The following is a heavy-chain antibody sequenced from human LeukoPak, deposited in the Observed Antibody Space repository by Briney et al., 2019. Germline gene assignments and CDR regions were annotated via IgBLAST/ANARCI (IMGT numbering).Heavy chain of an antibody. CDR3: ARAPPSYTFYYYYMDV. CDR1: GGSISSYY. V-gene: IGHV4-59*12. Sequence: SETLSLTCTVSGGSISSYYWSWIRQPPGKGLEWIGYIYYSGSTNYNPSLKSRVTISVDTSKNQFSLKLSSVTAADTAVYYCARAPPSYTFYYYYMDVWGKGTTVTVSS. J-gene: IGHJ6*03. CDR2: IYYSGST.